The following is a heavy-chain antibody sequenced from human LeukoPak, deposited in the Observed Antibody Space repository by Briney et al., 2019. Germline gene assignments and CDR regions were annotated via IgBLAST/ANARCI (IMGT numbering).Heavy chain of an antibody. CDR3: AKDALWFGEFSIIDY. Sequence: QAGGSLRLSCAASGFTFSSCGMHWVRQAPGKGLEWVAFIRYDGSNKYYADSVKGRFTISRDNSKNTLYLQMNSLRAEDTAVYYCAKDALWFGEFSIIDYWGQGTPVTVSS. J-gene: IGHJ4*02. CDR1: GFTFSSCG. D-gene: IGHD3-10*01. CDR2: IRYDGSNK. V-gene: IGHV3-30*02.